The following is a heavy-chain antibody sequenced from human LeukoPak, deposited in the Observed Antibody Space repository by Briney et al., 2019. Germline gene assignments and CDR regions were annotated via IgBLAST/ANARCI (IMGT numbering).Heavy chain of an antibody. J-gene: IGHJ4*02. Sequence: GGSLRLSCVASGFTFSSYAMNWVRQAPGKGLEWVSVISGTGDSTYFADSVKGRFAISRDNFKNTLYLQMNSLRADDTAVYYCARDSLSDDSSGYYDFWGQGTLVTVST. CDR2: ISGTGDST. D-gene: IGHD3-22*01. V-gene: IGHV3-23*01. CDR1: GFTFSSYA. CDR3: ARDSLSDDSSGYYDF.